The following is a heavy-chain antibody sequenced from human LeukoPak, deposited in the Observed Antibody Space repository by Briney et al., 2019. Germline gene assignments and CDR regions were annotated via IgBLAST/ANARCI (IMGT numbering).Heavy chain of an antibody. J-gene: IGHJ6*03. Sequence: GGSLRLSRAASGFTFSSYAMSWVRQAPGKGLEWVSAISGSGGSTYYADSVKGRFTISRDNSKNTLYLQMNSLRAEDTAVYYCATTGYPESLSLYCYYYMDVWGKGTTVTVSS. CDR3: ATTGYPESLSLYCYYYMDV. CDR1: GFTFSSYA. CDR2: ISGSGGST. V-gene: IGHV3-23*01. D-gene: IGHD3-9*01.